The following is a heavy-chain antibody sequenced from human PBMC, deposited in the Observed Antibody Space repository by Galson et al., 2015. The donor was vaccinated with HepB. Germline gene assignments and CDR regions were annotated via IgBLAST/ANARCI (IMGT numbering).Heavy chain of an antibody. J-gene: IGHJ1*01. D-gene: IGHD6-13*01. V-gene: IGHV3-48*04. CDR3: ARDSGYSSSHLQH. CDR2: ISSSSSTI. CDR1: GFTFSSYS. Sequence: SLRLSCAASGFTFSSYSMNWVRQAPGKGLEWVSYISSSSSTIYYADSVKGRFTISRDNAKNSLYLQMNSLRAEDTAVYYCARDSGYSSSHLQHWGQGTLVTVSS.